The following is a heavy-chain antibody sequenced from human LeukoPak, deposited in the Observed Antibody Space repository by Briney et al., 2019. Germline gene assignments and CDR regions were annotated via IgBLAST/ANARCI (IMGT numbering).Heavy chain of an antibody. CDR1: GGSISSSSYY. V-gene: IGHV4-39*01. CDR2: ICYSGST. D-gene: IGHD2-21*01. Sequence: SETLSLTCTVSGGSISSSSYYWGWIRHPPRKGLEWIVSICYSGSTYYNPSLKSRVTISVDTSKNQFSLKLSSVTAADTAVYYCARRLSGGAPRWFDPWGQGTLVTVSS. CDR3: ARRLSGGAPRWFDP. J-gene: IGHJ5*02.